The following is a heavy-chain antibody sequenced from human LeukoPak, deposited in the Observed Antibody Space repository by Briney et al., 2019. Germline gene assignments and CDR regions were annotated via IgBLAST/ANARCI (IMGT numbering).Heavy chain of an antibody. CDR1: GFTFSSYA. V-gene: IGHV3-23*01. J-gene: IGHJ5*02. Sequence: GGSLRLSCAASGFTFSSYAMSWVRQAPGKGLEWVSRISGSGESTYYADSVKGRFTISRDNSKNTLYLQMSSLRAEDTAVYYSYGHPTLSCDPWGQGPLVNVFS. CDR2: ISGSGEST. D-gene: IGHD1-26*01. CDR3: YGHPTLSCDP.